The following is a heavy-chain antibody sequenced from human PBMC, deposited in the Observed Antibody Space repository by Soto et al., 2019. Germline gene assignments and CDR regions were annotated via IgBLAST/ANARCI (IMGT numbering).Heavy chain of an antibody. J-gene: IGHJ5*02. V-gene: IGHV1-18*01. CDR3: ARVVPGAEAWFGP. CDR2: ISLYSDGT. D-gene: IGHD2-2*01. CDR1: GYTFSNYG. Sequence: ASVKVSCKTSGYTFSNYGITWVRQAPGQPLEWLGWISLYSDGTNYAQKFQGRVSMTTDTSTTTAYMELRSLRSDDAAVYYCARVVPGAEAWFGPWGQGTLVTVSS.